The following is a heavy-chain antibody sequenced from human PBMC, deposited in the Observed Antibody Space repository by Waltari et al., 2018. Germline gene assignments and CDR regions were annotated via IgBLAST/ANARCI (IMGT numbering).Heavy chain of an antibody. CDR2: IIPIFGTA. CDR1: GGTFSSSA. Sequence: QVQLVQSGAEVKKPGSSVKVSCKASGGTFSSSAISWVRPAPGQGLEWMGGIIPIFGTANYAQKCQGRVTITADESTSTAYMELSSLRSEDTAVYYCARDHSYGSGSSPFDYWGQGTLVTVSS. V-gene: IGHV1-69*01. CDR3: ARDHSYGSGSSPFDY. J-gene: IGHJ4*02. D-gene: IGHD3-10*01.